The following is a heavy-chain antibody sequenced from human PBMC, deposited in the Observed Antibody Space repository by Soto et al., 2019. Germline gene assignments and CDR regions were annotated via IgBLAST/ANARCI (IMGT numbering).Heavy chain of an antibody. Sequence: EVQLVESGGGLVQPGGSLRLSCAASGFTFSTYWMTWVRQAPGKGLEWVANINPDGSDKNYVDSVKGRFTISRDNVKNSLYLHVNSLQAEDTALYYCVRARSDLWGRGTLVTVSS. J-gene: IGHJ2*01. CDR1: GFTFSTYW. CDR2: INPDGSDK. V-gene: IGHV3-7*01. CDR3: VRARSDL.